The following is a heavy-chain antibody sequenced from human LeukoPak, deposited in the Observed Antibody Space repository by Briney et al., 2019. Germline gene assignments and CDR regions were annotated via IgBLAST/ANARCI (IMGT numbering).Heavy chain of an antibody. CDR3: AREGYYGSGSYRGGWFDP. V-gene: IGHV3-11*06. Sequence: GGSLRLSCAASGFTFSDYYMSWIRQAPGKGLEWVSYISSSSSYTNYADSVKGRFTISRDNAKNSLYLQMNRLRAEDTAVYYCAREGYYGSGSYRGGWFDPWGQGTLVTVSS. D-gene: IGHD3-10*01. CDR1: GFTFSDYY. J-gene: IGHJ5*02. CDR2: ISSSSSYT.